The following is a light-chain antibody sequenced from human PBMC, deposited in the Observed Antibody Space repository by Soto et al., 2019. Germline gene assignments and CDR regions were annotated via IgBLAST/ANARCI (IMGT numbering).Light chain of an antibody. CDR3: SSYTTINTWACV. Sequence: ALTQPASVSGSPGQSSTISCTGTSGDIGSYNRVSWYQQHPGKAPKLIIYEVTDRPSGVSNCFSGSKSGNTASLTISGLQAEDEAEYYCSSYTTINTWACVFGTGPKVTVL. CDR1: SGDIGSYNR. CDR2: EVT. V-gene: IGLV2-14*01. J-gene: IGLJ1*01.